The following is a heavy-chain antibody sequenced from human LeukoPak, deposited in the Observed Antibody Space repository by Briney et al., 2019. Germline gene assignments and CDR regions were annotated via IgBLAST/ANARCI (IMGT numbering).Heavy chain of an antibody. V-gene: IGHV4-34*01. J-gene: IGHJ4*02. Sequence: PSETLSLTCAVYGGSFSGYYWSWIRQPPGKGLEWIGETNHSGSTNYNPSLKSRVTISVDTSKNQFSLKLSSVTAADTAVYYCARGGGQTFDYWGQGTLVTVSS. CDR2: TNHSGST. CDR1: GGSFSGYY. CDR3: ARGGGQTFDY.